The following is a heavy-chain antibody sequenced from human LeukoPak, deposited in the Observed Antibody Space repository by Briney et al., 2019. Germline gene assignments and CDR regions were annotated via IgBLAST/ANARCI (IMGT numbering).Heavy chain of an antibody. CDR1: GYSISSGYY. D-gene: IGHD3-16*01. CDR3: ARGIPPRGGHFDY. CDR2: IYHSGST. V-gene: IGHV4-38-2*01. Sequence: SETLSLTCAVSGYSISSGYYWGWIRQPPGKGLEWIGSIYHSGSTYYNPSLKSRVTISVDTSKNQFSLKLSSVTAADTAVYYCARGIPPRGGHFDYWAQGTLVTVSS. J-gene: IGHJ4*02.